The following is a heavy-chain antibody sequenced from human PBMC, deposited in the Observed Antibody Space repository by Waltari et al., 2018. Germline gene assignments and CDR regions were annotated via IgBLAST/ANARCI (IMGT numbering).Heavy chain of an antibody. CDR1: GYTFTDYY. CDR3: VTGPITIFGVVDAFDI. V-gene: IGHV1-69-2*01. Sequence: EVQLVQSGAEVKKPGATVKISCKASGYTFTDYYMHWVQQAPGKGLEWMGRVDPEDGETIYAEKFQGRVTITADTSTDTAYMELSSLRSEDTAVYYCVTGPITIFGVVDAFDIWGQGTMVTVSS. D-gene: IGHD3-3*01. CDR2: VDPEDGET. J-gene: IGHJ3*02.